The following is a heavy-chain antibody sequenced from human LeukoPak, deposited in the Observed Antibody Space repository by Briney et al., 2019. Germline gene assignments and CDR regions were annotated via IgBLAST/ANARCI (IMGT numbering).Heavy chain of an antibody. CDR3: AKANHRGCSSTSCYPVWFDP. Sequence: PGASLRLSCAASGFTFSGYAMSWVRQAPGKGLEWVSAISGSGGSTYYADSVKGRFTISRDNSKNTLYLQMNSLRAEDTAVYYCAKANHRGCSSTSCYPVWFDPWGEGTLVTVSS. D-gene: IGHD2-2*01. J-gene: IGHJ5*02. V-gene: IGHV3-23*01. CDR1: GFTFSGYA. CDR2: ISGSGGST.